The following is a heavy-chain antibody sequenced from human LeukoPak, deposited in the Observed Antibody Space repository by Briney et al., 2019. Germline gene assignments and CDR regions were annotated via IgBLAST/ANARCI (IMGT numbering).Heavy chain of an antibody. CDR1: GYTFTGYY. CDR3: TTRATSRDY. D-gene: IGHD1-26*01. CDR2: INPSGGST. J-gene: IGHJ4*02. Sequence: ASVKASCKASGYTFTGYYMHWVRQAPGQGLEWMGIINPSGGSTSYAQKFQGRVTMTRDMSTSTVYMELSSLKTEDTAVYYCTTRATSRDYWGQGTLVTVSS. V-gene: IGHV1-46*01.